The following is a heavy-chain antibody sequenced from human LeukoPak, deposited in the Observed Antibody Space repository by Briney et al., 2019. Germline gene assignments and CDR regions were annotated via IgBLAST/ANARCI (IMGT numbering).Heavy chain of an antibody. D-gene: IGHD2-15*01. Sequence: SQTLSLTCTVSGGSISSGDYYWSWIRQPPGKGLEWIGYIYYSGSTYYNPSLKSRVTISIDTSKNQFSLKLSSVTAADTAVFYCARASEYCSDNSCYSPFYFDYWGQGTLVTVSS. V-gene: IGHV4-30-4*01. CDR3: ARASEYCSDNSCYSPFYFDY. J-gene: IGHJ4*02. CDR2: IYYSGST. CDR1: GGSISSGDYY.